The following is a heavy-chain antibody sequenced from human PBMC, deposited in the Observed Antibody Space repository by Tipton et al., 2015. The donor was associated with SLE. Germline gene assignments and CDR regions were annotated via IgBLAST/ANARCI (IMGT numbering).Heavy chain of an antibody. D-gene: IGHD3-10*01. V-gene: IGHV3-23*01. CDR3: AGDDYASGIT. CDR1: GFTFSSYA. Sequence: GSLRLSCAASGFTFSSYAMSWVRQAPGKGLEWVSVISGSGGGSAYAATVKGRFTISRDNSKNTLYLQMNSLRAEDTAVYFCAGDDYASGITWGQGTLVTVSS. J-gene: IGHJ5*02. CDR2: ISGSGGGS.